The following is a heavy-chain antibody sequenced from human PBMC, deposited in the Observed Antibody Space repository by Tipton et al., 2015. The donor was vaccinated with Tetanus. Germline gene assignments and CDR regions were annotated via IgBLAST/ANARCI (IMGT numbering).Heavy chain of an antibody. J-gene: IGHJ5*02. CDR2: LDGTADST. Sequence: SLRLSCVASGFTFSNYAMSWVRQAPGKGLEWVSSLDGTADSTYYADSVKGRFTISRDNAKNSLYLQMNSLRDDDTAVYYCARAFFAAATSWGQGTLVTVSS. D-gene: IGHD6-13*01. V-gene: IGHV3-23*01. CDR3: ARAFFAAATS. CDR1: GFTFSNYA.